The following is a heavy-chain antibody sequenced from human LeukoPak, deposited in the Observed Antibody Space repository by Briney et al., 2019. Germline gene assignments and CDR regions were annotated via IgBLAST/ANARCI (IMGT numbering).Heavy chain of an antibody. CDR2: INHSGST. J-gene: IGHJ6*03. CDR3: ARGSPYCSSTSCYTRLSYYYYYMDV. CDR1: GGSFSGYY. V-gene: IGHV4-34*01. D-gene: IGHD2-2*02. Sequence: SETLSLTCVVYGGSFSGYYWSWIRQPPGKGLEWIGEINHSGSTDYNPSLKSRVTISVDTSKNQFSLKLSSVTAADTAVYYCARGSPYCSSTSCYTRLSYYYYYMDVWGKGTTVTVSS.